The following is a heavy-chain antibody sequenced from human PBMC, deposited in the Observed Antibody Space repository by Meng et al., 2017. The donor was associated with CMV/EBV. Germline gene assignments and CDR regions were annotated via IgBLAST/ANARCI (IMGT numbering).Heavy chain of an antibody. CDR2: INPNSGGT. CDR1: GGTFSSYT. J-gene: IGHJ4*02. CDR3: ARVNQVRIAAAGIGY. Sequence: ASVKVSCKASGGTFSSYTISWVRQAPEQGLEWMGWINPNSGGTNYAQKFQGRVTMTRDTSISTAYMELSRLRSDDTAVYYCARVNQVRIAAAGIGYWGQGTLVTVSS. D-gene: IGHD6-13*01. V-gene: IGHV1-2*02.